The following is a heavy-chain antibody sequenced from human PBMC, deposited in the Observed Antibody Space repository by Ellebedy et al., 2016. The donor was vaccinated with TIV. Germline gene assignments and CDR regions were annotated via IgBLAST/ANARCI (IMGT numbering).Heavy chain of an antibody. D-gene: IGHD3-3*01. CDR3: ASLEWGLALAY. CDR1: GGSISSYY. Sequence: SETLSLTCTVSGGSISSYYWSWIRQPPGKGLEWIGYIYYSGSTNYNPSLKSRVTISVDTSKNQFSLKLSSVTAADTAVYYCASLEWGLALAYWGQGTLVTVSS. V-gene: IGHV4-59*01. J-gene: IGHJ4*02. CDR2: IYYSGST.